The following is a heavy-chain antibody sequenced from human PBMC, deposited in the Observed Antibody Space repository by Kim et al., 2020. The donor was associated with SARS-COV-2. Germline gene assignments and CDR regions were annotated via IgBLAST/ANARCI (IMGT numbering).Heavy chain of an antibody. Sequence: GSPTSEQKFTGRVTMTRDTAPSTVYMELSSLGSEDTAVYYCARETNGWFDSWGQGTLVTVSS. CDR3: ARETNGWFDS. V-gene: IGHV1-46*01. D-gene: IGHD2-8*01. CDR2: GSP. J-gene: IGHJ5*01.